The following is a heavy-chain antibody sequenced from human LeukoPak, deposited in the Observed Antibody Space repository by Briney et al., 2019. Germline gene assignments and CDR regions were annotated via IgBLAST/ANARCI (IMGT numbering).Heavy chain of an antibody. V-gene: IGHV1-69*05. D-gene: IGHD4-17*01. CDR1: GGTFSSYA. CDR3: ARAYGDYVSANYYYYYMDV. J-gene: IGHJ6*03. CDR2: IIPLFGTV. Sequence: SVKVSCKASGGTFSSYAISWVRQAPGQGLEWMGGIIPLFGTVNYAQKFQGRVTITTDESPSTAYMELSSLRSEDMAVYYCARAYGDYVSANYYYYYMDVWGKGTTVTVSS.